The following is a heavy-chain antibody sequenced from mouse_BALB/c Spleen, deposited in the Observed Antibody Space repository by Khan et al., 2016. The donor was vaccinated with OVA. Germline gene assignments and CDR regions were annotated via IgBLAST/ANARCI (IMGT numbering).Heavy chain of an antibody. V-gene: IGHV1-7*01. Sequence: QVQLKESGAELAKPGASVKMSCKASGYTFTTYWMHWVKQRPGQGLEWIGYINPTSGYTDYNQKFKDKATLTADKSSSTAYMQLSSLTSDDSAVYYCARDRIGYWGQGTTLKVSS. CDR2: INPTSGYT. CDR3: ARDRIGY. CDR1: GYTFTTYW. J-gene: IGHJ2*01.